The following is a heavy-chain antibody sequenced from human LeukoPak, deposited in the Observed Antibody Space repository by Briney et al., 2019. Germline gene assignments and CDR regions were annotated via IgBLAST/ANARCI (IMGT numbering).Heavy chain of an antibody. CDR1: GGSISSYY. J-gene: IGHJ4*02. D-gene: IGHD4-17*01. CDR3: ATTYGDYESGYFDY. CDR2: IYYSGST. V-gene: IGHV4-59*08. Sequence: SETLSLTCTVSGGSISSYYWSWLRQPPGKGLEWIGYIYYSGSTNYNPSLKSRVTISVDTSKNQFSLKLSSVTAADTAVYYCATTYGDYESGYFDYWGQGTLVTVSS.